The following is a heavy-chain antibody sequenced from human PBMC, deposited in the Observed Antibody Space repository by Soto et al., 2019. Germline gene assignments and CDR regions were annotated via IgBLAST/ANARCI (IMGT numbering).Heavy chain of an antibody. D-gene: IGHD3-9*01. CDR3: ARRTRGYFDWLEPFDY. Sequence: SETLSLTCAVSGGSISSGGYSWSWIRQPPGKGLEWIGYIYHSGSTYYNPSLKSRVTISVDRSKNQFSLKLSSVTAADTAVYYCARRTRGYFDWLEPFDYWGQGTLVTVSS. CDR2: IYHSGST. J-gene: IGHJ4*02. V-gene: IGHV4-30-2*01. CDR1: GGSISSGGYS.